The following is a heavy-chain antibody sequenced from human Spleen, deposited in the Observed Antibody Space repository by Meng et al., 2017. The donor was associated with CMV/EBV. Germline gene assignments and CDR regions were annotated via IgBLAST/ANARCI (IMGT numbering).Heavy chain of an antibody. J-gene: IGHJ4*02. CDR3: ARELTSWEPDYFDY. D-gene: IGHD1-26*01. CDR1: GYTFTGYY. Sequence: APVKVSCKAFGYTFTGYYMHWVRQAPGQGLEWMGWINPNSGGTNYAQKFQGRVTMTRDTSISTAYMELSRLRSDDTAVYYCARELTSWEPDYFDYLGQGTLVTVSS. CDR2: INPNSGGT. V-gene: IGHV1-2*02.